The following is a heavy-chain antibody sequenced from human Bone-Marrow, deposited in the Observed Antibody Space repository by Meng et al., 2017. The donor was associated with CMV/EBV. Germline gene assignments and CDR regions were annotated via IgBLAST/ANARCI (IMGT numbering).Heavy chain of an antibody. CDR3: VRDLVGNRDS. V-gene: IGHV3-74*03. Sequence: APLLASGGGLVRRGGSLRLSFETSGFTFSDYWMHWVRQAPGEGPVWVSRINTDGTVTSYAESVRGRFTISRDNSKNTLYLQMYDLRAGDSGVYYCVRDLVGNRDSWGHGTLVTVSS. J-gene: IGHJ5*01. D-gene: IGHD1-14*01. CDR1: GFTFSDYW. CDR2: INTDGTVT.